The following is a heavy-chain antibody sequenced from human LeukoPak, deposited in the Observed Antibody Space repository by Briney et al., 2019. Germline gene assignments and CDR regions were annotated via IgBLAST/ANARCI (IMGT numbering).Heavy chain of an antibody. CDR3: AKDSLYCSSTSCYVENFDY. V-gene: IGHV3-23*01. Sequence: PGGSLRLSCAASGFTFSSYAMSWVRQAPGKGLEWVSAISGSGGSTYYADSVKGRFTISRDNSKNTLYLQMNSLRAEDTAVYYCAKDSLYCSSTSCYVENFDYWGQGTLVTVSS. CDR1: GFTFSSYA. CDR2: ISGSGGST. D-gene: IGHD2-2*01. J-gene: IGHJ4*02.